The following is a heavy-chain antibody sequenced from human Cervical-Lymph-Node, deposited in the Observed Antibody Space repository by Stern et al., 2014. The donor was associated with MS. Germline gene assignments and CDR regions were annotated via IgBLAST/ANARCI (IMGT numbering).Heavy chain of an antibody. J-gene: IGHJ4*02. CDR2: ITTYNGNT. V-gene: IGHV1-18*01. CDR1: GYTFTSYG. CDR3: ARGGYCSRTSCPNVY. D-gene: IGHD2-2*01. Sequence: QVQLGQSGAEVKKPGASVKVSCKASGYTFTSYGFSWLRQAPGQGLEWMGWITTYNGNTNYAQKFQGRVTMTTDTSTSTAYMELRSLRSDDTAVYYCARGGYCSRTSCPNVYWGQGTLVTVSS.